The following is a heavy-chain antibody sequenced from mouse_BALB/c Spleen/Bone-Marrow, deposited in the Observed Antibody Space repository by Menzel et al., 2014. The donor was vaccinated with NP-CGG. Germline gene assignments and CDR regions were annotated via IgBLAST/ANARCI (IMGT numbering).Heavy chain of an antibody. CDR3: ARDHYGYYTMDY. CDR2: ISSGGNYT. V-gene: IGHV5-9-4*01. Sequence: EVQRVESGGGLVKPGGSLKLSCAASGFTFSSYAMSWVRQSPEKRLEWVAEISSGGNYTYYPDTVTGRFTISRDNAKNTLYLEMSSLRSEDTAMYYCARDHYGYYTMDYWGQGTSVTVSS. D-gene: IGHD1-2*01. CDR1: GFTFSSYA. J-gene: IGHJ4*01.